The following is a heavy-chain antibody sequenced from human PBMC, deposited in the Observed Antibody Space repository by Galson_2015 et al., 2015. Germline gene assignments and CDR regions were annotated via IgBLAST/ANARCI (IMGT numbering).Heavy chain of an antibody. D-gene: IGHD3-10*01. CDR2: YRRTVYGGTT. CDR1: GVTFGDYA. J-gene: IGHJ3*02. V-gene: IGHV3-49*04. Sequence: ALRLAGGASGVTFGDYAMSWVGQAPGRGVGWVGFYRRTVYGGTTEYAASVKGRFTISRDDSKSIAYLQMNSLKTEDTAVYYCTRVPRQTMVRGDAFEIWGQGTMVTVSS. CDR3: TRVPRQTMVRGDAFEI.